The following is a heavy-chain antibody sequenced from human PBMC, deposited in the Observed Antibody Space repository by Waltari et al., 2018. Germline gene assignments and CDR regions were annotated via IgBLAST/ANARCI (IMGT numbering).Heavy chain of an antibody. CDR2: IYTNDRT. V-gene: IGHV3-66*01. CDR1: GFTGSSNY. CDR3: ARDNPIT. J-gene: IGHJ4*02. Sequence: DVQVVESGVGLVQPGGSLRLPFAVSGFTGSSNYMTWVRQAPGKGLEWVSVIYTNDRTYYRDSVKGRFIISRDKSNNMVYLQMNSLRVEDTAIYYCARDNPITWGQGTLVTVSS.